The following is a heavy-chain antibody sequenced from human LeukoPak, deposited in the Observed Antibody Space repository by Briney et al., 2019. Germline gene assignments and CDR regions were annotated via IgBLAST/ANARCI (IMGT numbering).Heavy chain of an antibody. CDR3: ASSHDSSGND. Sequence: SGGSLRLSCVASGFIFSSYWMAWVRQAPGKGLEWVANIKYDGSHKYYVDSVKGRFTISRDNAKNSVYLQMNSLRVDDTAVYFCASSHDSSGNDWGQGTMVTVSS. D-gene: IGHD3-22*01. CDR2: IKYDGSHK. CDR1: GFIFSSYW. J-gene: IGHJ4*02. V-gene: IGHV3-7*01.